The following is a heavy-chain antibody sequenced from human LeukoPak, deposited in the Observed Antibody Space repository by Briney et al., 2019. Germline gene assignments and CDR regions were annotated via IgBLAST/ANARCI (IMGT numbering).Heavy chain of an antibody. D-gene: IGHD3-22*01. V-gene: IGHV1-2*02. CDR1: GYTFTDYY. CDR2: INPNSGGT. J-gene: IGHJ4*02. CDR3: ARALRYYSDSSGYAFDY. Sequence: ASVKVSCKASGYTFTDYYLHWVRQAPGQGLEWMGWINPNSGGTNYAQKFQGRVTITADESTSTAYMELSSLRSEDTAVYYCARALRYYSDSSGYAFDYWGQGTLVTVSS.